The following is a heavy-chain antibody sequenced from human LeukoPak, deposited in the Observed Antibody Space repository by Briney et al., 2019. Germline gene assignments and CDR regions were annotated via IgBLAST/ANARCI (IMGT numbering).Heavy chain of an antibody. J-gene: IGHJ5*02. D-gene: IGHD2-2*01. Sequence: GASVKVSCMASVYTFTSYGISWVRQAPGRGLEWMGWISAYNVNTNYAQKLQGRVTMTTDTSTSTAYMELRSMRFEETAVYYCASHVVPAAITNAAIPLRRDYYWFDTWGQGTMVTVSS. V-gene: IGHV1-18*01. CDR3: ASHVVPAAITNAAIPLRRDYYWFDT. CDR2: ISAYNVNT. CDR1: VYTFTSYG.